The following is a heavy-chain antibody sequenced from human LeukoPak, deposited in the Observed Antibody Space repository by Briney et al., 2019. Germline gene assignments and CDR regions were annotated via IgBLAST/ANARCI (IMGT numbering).Heavy chain of an antibody. J-gene: IGHJ4*02. Sequence: GGSLRLSCAASGFTFSSYWMHWVRQAPGKGLVWVARINTNGSPTQYADSVKGRFTISRDNAKNTLFLQINSLRAEDTAVYYCAREILAPGKTHDYWGQGTLVTVSS. V-gene: IGHV3-74*01. CDR1: GFTFSSYW. CDR2: INTNGSPT. CDR3: AREILAPGKTHDY.